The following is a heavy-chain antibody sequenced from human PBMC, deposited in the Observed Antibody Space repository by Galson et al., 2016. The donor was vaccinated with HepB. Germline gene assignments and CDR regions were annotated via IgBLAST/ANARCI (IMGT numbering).Heavy chain of an antibody. V-gene: IGHV4-4*02. D-gene: IGHD3-10*01. CDR3: ARDYYGSGSYYSPLGY. CDR1: GGSISSSNW. J-gene: IGHJ4*02. CDR2: IYHSGST. Sequence: ETLSLTCTVSGGSISSSNWWTWVRQSPGKGLEWIGEIYHSGSTNYNPSLKSRVTISVDKSKNQFFLRLSSVTAADTAVYYCARDYYGSGSYYSPLGYWGQGTLVTVSS.